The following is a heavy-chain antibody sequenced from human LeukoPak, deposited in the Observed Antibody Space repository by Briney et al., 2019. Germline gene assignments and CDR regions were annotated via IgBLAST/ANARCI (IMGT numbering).Heavy chain of an antibody. D-gene: IGHD2-2*01. CDR1: GGSFSGYY. CDR3: ARLGRCSSTSCFYYMDV. V-gene: IGHV4-34*01. J-gene: IGHJ6*03. CDR2: INHSGST. Sequence: SETLSLTCAVYGGSFSGYYWSWIRQPPGKGLEWIGEINHSGSTNYNPSLKSRVTISVDTSKNQFSLKLSSVTAADTAVYYCARLGRCSSTSCFYYMDVWGKGTTVTVPS.